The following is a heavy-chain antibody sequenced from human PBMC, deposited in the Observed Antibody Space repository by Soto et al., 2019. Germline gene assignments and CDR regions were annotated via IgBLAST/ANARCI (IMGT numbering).Heavy chain of an antibody. CDR1: GFTFSSYA. Sequence: GGSLRLSCAASGFTFSSYAMSWVRQAPGKGLEWVSTISTSGGSTYYADSVKGRFTISRDNSKNTLYLQMNSLRAEDTAVYYCARARMVRGVIINYFDYWGQGTLVTVS. D-gene: IGHD3-10*01. V-gene: IGHV3-23*01. J-gene: IGHJ4*02. CDR3: ARARMVRGVIINYFDY. CDR2: ISTSGGST.